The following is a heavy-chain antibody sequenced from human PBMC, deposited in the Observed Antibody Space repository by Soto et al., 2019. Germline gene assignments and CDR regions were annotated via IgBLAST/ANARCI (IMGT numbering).Heavy chain of an antibody. V-gene: IGHV5-51*01. CDR1: GYSFTSYW. J-gene: IGHJ6*02. Sequence: PGESLKISCKGSGYSFTSYWIGWVRQMPGKGLEWMGIIYPGDSDTRYSPSFQGQVTISADKSISTAYLQWSSLKASDTAMYYCARHLALRGYYYGMDVWGQGTTVTVSS. CDR2: IYPGDSDT. CDR3: ARHLALRGYYYGMDV.